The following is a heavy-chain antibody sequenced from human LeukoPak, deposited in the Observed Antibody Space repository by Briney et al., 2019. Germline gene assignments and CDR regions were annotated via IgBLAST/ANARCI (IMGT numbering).Heavy chain of an antibody. D-gene: IGHD1-26*01. V-gene: IGHV3-9*01. CDR1: GFTFDDYA. CDR2: ISWNSDSV. J-gene: IGHJ3*02. CDR3: AKGDTTGWSVSAFDI. Sequence: HPGRSLRLSCAASGFTFDDYAMHWVRQTGKGLEWVSGISWNSDSVGYAGSVQGRFTTSRDNGKNSLYLQMNSLRTEDTALYYCAKGDTTGWSVSAFDIWGRGTMVTVSS.